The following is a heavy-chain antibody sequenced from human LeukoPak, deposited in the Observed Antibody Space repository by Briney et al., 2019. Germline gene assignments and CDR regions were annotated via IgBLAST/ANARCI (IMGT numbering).Heavy chain of an antibody. V-gene: IGHV3-23*01. J-gene: IGHJ5*02. CDR2: VKSDGAGT. Sequence: PGGSLRLSCAASGFTFSHYGMTWVRQAPGKGLAWVASVKSDGAGTHYADSVKGRFTISRDNSKNILYLQMNSLRAEDTAIYYCARCTTASSGWCNWLDPWGQGTLVTVSS. CDR1: GFTFSHYG. D-gene: IGHD3-22*01. CDR3: ARCTTASSGWCNWLDP.